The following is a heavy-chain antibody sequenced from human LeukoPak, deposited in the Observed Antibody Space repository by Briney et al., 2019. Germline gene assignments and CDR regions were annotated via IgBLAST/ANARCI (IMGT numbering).Heavy chain of an antibody. CDR3: ASQNYYDSSGYHGDYYYGMDV. CDR1: GFTFSDYY. CDR2: ISSSGSTI. J-gene: IGHJ6*02. V-gene: IGHV3-11*01. Sequence: RGGSLRLSCAASGFTFSDYYMSWIRQAPGKGLEWVSYISSSGSTIYYADSVKGRFTISRDNAKNSLYLQMNSLRAEDTAVYYCASQNYYDSSGYHGDYYYGMDVWGQGTTVTVSS. D-gene: IGHD3-22*01.